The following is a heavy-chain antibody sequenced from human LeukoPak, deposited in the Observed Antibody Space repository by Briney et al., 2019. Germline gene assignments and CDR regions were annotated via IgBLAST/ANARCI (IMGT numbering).Heavy chain of an antibody. Sequence: GASVKVSCKVSGYTLTELSMHWVRQAPGKGLEWMGGFDPEDGETIYAQKFQGKVTMTEDTSTDTAYMELSSLRSEDTAVYYCATVGGSSGWYFDYWGQGTLVTVSS. CDR2: FDPEDGET. CDR1: GYTLTELS. CDR3: ATVGGSSGWYFDY. D-gene: IGHD6-19*01. V-gene: IGHV1-24*01. J-gene: IGHJ4*02.